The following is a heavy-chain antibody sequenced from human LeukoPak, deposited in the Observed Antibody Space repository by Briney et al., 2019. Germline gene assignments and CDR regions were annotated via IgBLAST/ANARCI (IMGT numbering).Heavy chain of an antibody. D-gene: IGHD5-24*01. CDR2: INPNSGGT. Sequence: ASVKVSCKASGYTFTGYYMHWVRQAPGQGLEWMGRINPNSGGTNYAQKFQGRVTITADKSTSTAYMELSSLRSEDTAVYYCASMEMATIFGAFDIWGQGTMVTVSS. V-gene: IGHV1-2*06. CDR1: GYTFTGYY. J-gene: IGHJ3*02. CDR3: ASMEMATIFGAFDI.